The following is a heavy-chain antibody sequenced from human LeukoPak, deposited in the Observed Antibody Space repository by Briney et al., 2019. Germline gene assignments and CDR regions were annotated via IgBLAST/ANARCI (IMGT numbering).Heavy chain of an antibody. CDR2: IYYSGST. J-gene: IGHJ4*02. Sequence: PSETLSLTCTVSGGSISSYYWSWIRQPPGKGLEWIGYIYYSGSTNYNPSLKSRVTISVDTSKNQFSLKLSSVTAADTAVYYCARGGVGATSWDHWGQGTLVTVSS. CDR3: ARGGVGATSWDH. CDR1: GGSISSYY. D-gene: IGHD1-26*01. V-gene: IGHV4-59*01.